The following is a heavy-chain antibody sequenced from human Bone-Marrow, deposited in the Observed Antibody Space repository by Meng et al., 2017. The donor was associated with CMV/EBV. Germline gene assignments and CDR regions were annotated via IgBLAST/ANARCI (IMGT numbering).Heavy chain of an antibody. CDR1: GFIFSSYG. V-gene: IGHV3-30*02. D-gene: IGHD1-26*01. CDR3: AKGWSYYFDY. J-gene: IGHJ4*02. Sequence: GGSLRLSCAASGFIFSSYGMHWVRQAPGKGLEWVAFIRYDGSNKYYADSVKGRFTISRDNSKNTLYLQMNSLRAEDTAVYYCAKGWSYYFDYWGQGTLVTVSS. CDR2: IRYDGSNK.